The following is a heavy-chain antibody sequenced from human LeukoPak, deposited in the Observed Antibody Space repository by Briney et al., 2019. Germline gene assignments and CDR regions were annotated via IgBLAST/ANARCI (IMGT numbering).Heavy chain of an antibody. J-gene: IGHJ3*02. D-gene: IGHD2-21*02. CDR2: INHSGST. V-gene: IGHV4-34*01. CDR1: GGSFSGYY. CDR3: ARGLGHCVGDCFDI. Sequence: PSETLSLTCAGYGGSFSGYYWSWIRQPPGKGLEWIVEINHSGSTNYNPSLKRRVTISVDTSKNQFFLKLSSVTAADTAWYYCARGLGHCVGDCFDIWGQGTMVTVSS.